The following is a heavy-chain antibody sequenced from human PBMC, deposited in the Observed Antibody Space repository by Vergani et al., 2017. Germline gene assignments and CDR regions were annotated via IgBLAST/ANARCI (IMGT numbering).Heavy chain of an antibody. J-gene: IGHJ4*02. D-gene: IGHD1-26*01. CDR2: ISGSGGST. Sequence: EVQLLESGGGLVQPGGSLRLSCAASGFTFSSYAMSWVRQAPGKGLEWVSAISGSGGSTYYADSVKGRFTISRDNAKNSLYLQMNSLRAEDTAVYYCARAPLMGIVGAEFDYWGQGTLVTVSS. CDR3: ARAPLMGIVGAEFDY. CDR1: GFTFSSYA. V-gene: IGHV3-23*01.